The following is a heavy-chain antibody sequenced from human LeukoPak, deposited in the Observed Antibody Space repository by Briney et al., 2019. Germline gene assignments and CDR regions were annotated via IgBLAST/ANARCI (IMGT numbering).Heavy chain of an antibody. CDR2: INPNSGGT. CDR3: ARDLSGYGVPFDY. Sequence: ASVQVSCKASGYTFTGYYMHWLRQAPGQGLEWMGRINPNSGGTNYAQKFQGRVTMTRDTSINTAYMELSRLRSYDTAVYYCARDLSGYGVPFDYWGQGTLVTVSS. D-gene: IGHD2-2*01. J-gene: IGHJ4*02. V-gene: IGHV1-2*06. CDR1: GYTFTGYY.